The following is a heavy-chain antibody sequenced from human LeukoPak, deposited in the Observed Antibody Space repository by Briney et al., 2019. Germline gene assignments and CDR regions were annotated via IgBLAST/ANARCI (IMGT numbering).Heavy chain of an antibody. CDR1: VYTFSSYW. J-gene: IGHJ4*02. CDR2: INNDDSST. CDR3: ARDYGGNSYYFHY. Sequence: GGPLRLSCAASVYTFSSYWVHWVRQAPGKGVVWVTRINNDDSSTSYGDSVKGRFPIPRHNAKHTVYLQMNSLRPEDTDVYYCARDYGGNSYYFHYWGQGTLVPVSS. V-gene: IGHV3-74*01. D-gene: IGHD4-23*01.